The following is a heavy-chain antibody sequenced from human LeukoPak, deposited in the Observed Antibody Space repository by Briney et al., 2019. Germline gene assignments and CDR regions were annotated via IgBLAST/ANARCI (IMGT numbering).Heavy chain of an antibody. Sequence: SETLSLTCTVSGGSISSYYWSWIRQPPGKGLEWIGYIYYSGSTNYNRSLKSRVTISVDTSKNQFSLKLSSVTAADTAVYYCARDGIGEYDFWSGYYHYYMDVWGKGTTVTVSS. CDR2: IYYSGST. CDR3: ARDGIGEYDFWSGYYHYYMDV. CDR1: GGSISSYY. V-gene: IGHV4-59*01. D-gene: IGHD3-3*01. J-gene: IGHJ6*03.